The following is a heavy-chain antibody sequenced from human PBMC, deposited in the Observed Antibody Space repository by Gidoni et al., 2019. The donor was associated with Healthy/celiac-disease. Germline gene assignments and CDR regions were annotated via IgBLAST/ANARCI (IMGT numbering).Heavy chain of an antibody. V-gene: IGHV3-53*02. Sequence: EVQLVATGGGLIQPGGSLRLSCASSGFTVSSNYMSWVRQAPGKGLEWVSVIYSGGSTYYADSVKGRFTISRDNSKNTLYLQRNSLRAEDTAVYYCARGPRWLGGFDYWGQGTLVTVSS. J-gene: IGHJ4*02. D-gene: IGHD5-12*01. CDR3: ARGPRWLGGFDY. CDR1: GFTVSSNY. CDR2: IYSGGST.